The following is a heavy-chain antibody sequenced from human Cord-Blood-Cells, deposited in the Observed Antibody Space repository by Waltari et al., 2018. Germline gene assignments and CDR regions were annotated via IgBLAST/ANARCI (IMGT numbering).Heavy chain of an antibody. CDR1: GYTFTSYG. CDR3: ARSRLGSSWYYYYYYMDV. Sequence: QVQLVQSGAEVKKPGASVKVSCKASGYTFTSYGISWVRQAPGQGLEWMGWISANNSNTNKAQKLQVRVTMTTDTSTSTAYMELRSLRSDDTAVYYCARSRLGSSWYYYYYYMDVWGKGTTVTVSS. J-gene: IGHJ6*03. D-gene: IGHD6-13*01. V-gene: IGHV1-18*01. CDR2: ISANNSNT.